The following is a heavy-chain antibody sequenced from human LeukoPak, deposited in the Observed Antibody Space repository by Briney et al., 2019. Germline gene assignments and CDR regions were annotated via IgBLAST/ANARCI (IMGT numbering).Heavy chain of an antibody. D-gene: IGHD6-13*01. Sequence: GGSLRLSCAAAGFTFSTHWMHWVRQAPGKGLVWVSRINSDGSSTRYADSVKGRFTISRDNANNTLYLQMNSLRAEDTAVYYCARSPRFSIGATGTFDYWAQGALVTVSS. CDR1: GFTFSTHW. J-gene: IGHJ4*02. V-gene: IGHV3-74*01. CDR2: INSDGSST. CDR3: ARSPRFSIGATGTFDY.